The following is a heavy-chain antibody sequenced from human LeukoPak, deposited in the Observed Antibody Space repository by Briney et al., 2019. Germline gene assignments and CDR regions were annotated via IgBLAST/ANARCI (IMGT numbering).Heavy chain of an antibody. CDR1: GFTFSSYA. CDR3: AKDISYGSGSYFDY. V-gene: IGHV3-23*01. CDR2: ISGSGGST. D-gene: IGHD3-10*01. Sequence: GGSLRLSCAASGFTFSSYAMSWVRQAPGKGLEWVSAISGSGGSTYYADSVKGRFTISRDNSKNTLYLQTNSPRAEDTAVYYCAKDISYGSGSYFDYWGQGTLVTVSS. J-gene: IGHJ4*02.